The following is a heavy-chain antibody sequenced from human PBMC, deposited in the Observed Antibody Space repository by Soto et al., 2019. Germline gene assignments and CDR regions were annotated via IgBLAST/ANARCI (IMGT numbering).Heavy chain of an antibody. Sequence: TSETQSLTCPVSGGSISSYYLSWIRQPPGKGLEWIGYIYYSGSTNYNPSLKSRVTISVDTSKNQFSLKLSSVTAADTAVYYCARGIKWRYFDWLLYRGLDYWGQGTLVTVSS. CDR2: IYYSGST. V-gene: IGHV4-59*12. D-gene: IGHD3-9*01. CDR1: GGSISSYY. CDR3: ARGIKWRYFDWLLYRGLDY. J-gene: IGHJ4*02.